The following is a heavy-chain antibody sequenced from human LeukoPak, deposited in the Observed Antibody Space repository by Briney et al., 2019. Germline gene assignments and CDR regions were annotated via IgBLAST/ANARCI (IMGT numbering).Heavy chain of an antibody. V-gene: IGHV5-51*01. CDR1: GYRFTSYW. CDR3: VCFARNSPPDY. CDR2: IYPDDSET. D-gene: IGHD4-23*01. Sequence: GESLKISCKGSGYRFTSYWIGWVRQMHGKGLEWMGIIYPDDSETRYSPSFQGQVTITVDKLIDTAYLQWSSLKAPDTAMYYCVCFARNSPPDYWAREPWSPSPQ. J-gene: IGHJ4*02.